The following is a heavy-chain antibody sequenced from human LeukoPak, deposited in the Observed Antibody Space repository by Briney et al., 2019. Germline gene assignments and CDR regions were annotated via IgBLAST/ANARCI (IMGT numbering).Heavy chain of an antibody. Sequence: GGSLRLSCTAAGFSLSMYWMSWVRQAPGKGLEWVANIRSDGVEKYYVDSVRGRFTISTDTAKNTLYLQMYSLRADDTAVYYCAREFTGYGNTDYWGRGTLVTVSS. CDR1: GFSLSMYW. D-gene: IGHD5-12*01. V-gene: IGHV3-7*03. J-gene: IGHJ4*02. CDR2: IRSDGVEK. CDR3: AREFTGYGNTDY.